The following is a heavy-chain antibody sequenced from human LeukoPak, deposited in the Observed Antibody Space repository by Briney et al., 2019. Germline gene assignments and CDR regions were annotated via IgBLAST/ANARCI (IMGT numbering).Heavy chain of an antibody. V-gene: IGHV5-10-1*01. CDR3: ARRGRSSSNFDF. J-gene: IGHJ4*02. CDR2: IDPTDSYT. Sequence: GGSLRLSCKGSGYIFTSYWITWVRQMPGKGLEWMGMIDPTDSYTNYSPSFQGHVTISTDKSIITAYLQWSSLKASDTAIYYCARRGRSSSNFDFWGQGTLVTVST. CDR1: GYIFTSYW. D-gene: IGHD6-6*01.